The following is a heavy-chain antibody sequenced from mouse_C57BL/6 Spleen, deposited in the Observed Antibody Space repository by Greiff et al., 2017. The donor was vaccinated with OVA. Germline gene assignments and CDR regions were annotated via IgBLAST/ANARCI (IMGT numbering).Heavy chain of an antibody. CDR2: ISYSGST. CDR3: ARERDYPRYFDV. D-gene: IGHD2-4*01. CDR1: GYSITSGYD. J-gene: IGHJ1*03. V-gene: IGHV3-1*01. Sequence: EVKLVESGPGMVKPSQSLSLTCTVTGYSITSGYDWHWIRHFPGNKLEWMGYISYSGSTNYNPSLKSRISITHDTSKNHFFLKLNSVTTEDTATYYCARERDYPRYFDVWGTGTTVTVSS.